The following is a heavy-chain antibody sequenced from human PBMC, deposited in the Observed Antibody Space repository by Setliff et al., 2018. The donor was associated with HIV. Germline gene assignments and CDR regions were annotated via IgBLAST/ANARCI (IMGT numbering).Heavy chain of an antibody. CDR2: INHSGST. CDR3: ARHYDSSGPNYRYYYMDV. D-gene: IGHD3-22*01. J-gene: IGHJ6*03. V-gene: IGHV4-34*01. Sequence: SETLSLTCVVSGGSFSGYSWNWIRQPPGKGLEWIGEINHSGSTNYNPSLKSRVTISADTSKKQFSLNVTSVTAADTAVYYCARHYDSSGPNYRYYYMDVWGKGTTVTVSS. CDR1: GGSFSGYS.